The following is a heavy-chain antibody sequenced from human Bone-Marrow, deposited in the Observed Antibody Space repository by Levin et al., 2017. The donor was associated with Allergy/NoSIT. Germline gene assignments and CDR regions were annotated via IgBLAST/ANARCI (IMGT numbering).Heavy chain of an antibody. CDR3: ARGGAGWF. CDR2: ISSSGSPI. V-gene: IGHV3-48*03. J-gene: IGHJ4*02. D-gene: IGHD3-10*01. Sequence: PGGSLRLSCVASGFTFSSYEMNWARQAPGKGLEWLSYISSSGSPIYYADSVKGRLTISRDNAKNSLYLQMNSLRSEDTAVYYCARGGAGWFWGQGTLVTVSS. CDR1: GFTFSSYE.